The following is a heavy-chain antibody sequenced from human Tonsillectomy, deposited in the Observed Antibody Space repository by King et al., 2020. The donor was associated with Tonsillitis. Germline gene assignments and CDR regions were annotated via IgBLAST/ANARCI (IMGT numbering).Heavy chain of an antibody. J-gene: IGHJ6*02. V-gene: IGHV3-11*06. CDR3: ARDRGFPNYAFWSGYYPYGMDV. Sequence: VQLVESGGGLVKPGGSLRLSCAASGFTFSDYYMSWIRQAPGKGLEWVSYISSSSSYTNYADSVKGRFTISRDNAKNSLYLQMNSLRAEDTAVYFCARDRGFPNYAFWSGYYPYGMDVWGQGTTVTVSS. D-gene: IGHD3-3*01. CDR2: ISSSSSYT. CDR1: GFTFSDYY.